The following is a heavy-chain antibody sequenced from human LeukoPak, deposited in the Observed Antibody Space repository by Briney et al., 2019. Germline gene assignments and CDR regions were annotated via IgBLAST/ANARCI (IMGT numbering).Heavy chain of an antibody. CDR1: GYSISSGYY. Sequence: SETLSLTCTVSGYSISSGYYWGWIRQPPGKGLEWIGSIYHSGSTYYNPSLKSRVTISVDTSKNQFSLKLSSVTAADTAVYYCGRGADYNLYYLGQGTLVTVSS. CDR2: IYHSGST. J-gene: IGHJ4*02. CDR3: GRGADYNLYY. V-gene: IGHV4-38-2*02. D-gene: IGHD3-10*01.